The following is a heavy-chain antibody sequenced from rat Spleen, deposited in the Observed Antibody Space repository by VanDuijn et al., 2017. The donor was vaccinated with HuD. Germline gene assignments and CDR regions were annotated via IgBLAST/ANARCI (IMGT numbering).Heavy chain of an antibody. CDR1: GFSLTSYH. D-gene: IGHD1-2*01. Sequence: QVQLKESGPGLVKPSETLSLTCTVSGFSLTSYHVSWVRQPPGKGLEWMGVIWGDGSTAYNSALKSRLSISRDTSKSKVFLKMNSLQTEDTAMYFCARGGTIAAIFDYWGQGVMVTVSS. CDR2: IWGDGST. CDR3: ARGGTIAAIFDY. J-gene: IGHJ2*01. V-gene: IGHV2-32*01.